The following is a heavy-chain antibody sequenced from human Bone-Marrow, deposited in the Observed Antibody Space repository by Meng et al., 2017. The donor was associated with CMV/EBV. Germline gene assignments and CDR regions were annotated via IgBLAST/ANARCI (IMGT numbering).Heavy chain of an antibody. V-gene: IGHV3-73*01. J-gene: IGHJ4*02. CDR2: IRTKANNYAT. CDR3: TSFDEDPKGPNY. Sequence: GGSLRLSCAASGFTFSGSAMHWVRQASGKGLEWVGRIRTKANNYATAYAASVKGRFTISRDDSKNTAYLQANSLKTEDTAMYYCTSFDEDPKGPNYWGQGTLVTVSS. CDR1: GFTFSGSA.